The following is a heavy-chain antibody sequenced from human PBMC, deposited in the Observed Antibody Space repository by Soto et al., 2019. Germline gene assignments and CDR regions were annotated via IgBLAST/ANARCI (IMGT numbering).Heavy chain of an antibody. CDR1: GGTFSSYT. V-gene: IGHV1-69*02. Sequence: QVQLVQSGAEVKKPGSSVKVSCKASGGTFSSYTISWVRQAPGQGLEWMGRIIPILGIANYAQKFQGRVTNTXDXCTSTAYMELSSLRYEDTAVYDCARAGRYYYYGMDVWGQGTTVTVSS. CDR2: IIPILGIA. J-gene: IGHJ6*02. CDR3: ARAGRYYYYGMDV.